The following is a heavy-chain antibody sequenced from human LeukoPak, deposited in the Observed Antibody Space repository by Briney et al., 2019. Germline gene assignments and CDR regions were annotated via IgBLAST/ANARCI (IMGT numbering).Heavy chain of an antibody. V-gene: IGHV3-21*01. CDR1: GFSFSSYA. CDR2: MSSSDDGR. D-gene: IGHD3-10*01. Sequence: PGGSLRLSCATSGFSFSSYAMSWVRQAPGKGLEWVSAMSSSDDGRYYAASVRGRFTISRDNAKNSLYLQMNSLRAEDTAVYYCARDGATMGHFDYWGQGTLVTVSS. CDR3: ARDGATMGHFDY. J-gene: IGHJ4*02.